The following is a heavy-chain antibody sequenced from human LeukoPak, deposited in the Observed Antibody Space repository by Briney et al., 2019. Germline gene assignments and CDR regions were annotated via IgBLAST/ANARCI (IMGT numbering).Heavy chain of an antibody. J-gene: IGHJ4*02. CDR1: GGSTSSGSYY. CDR3: ARAGGSVGWYGTIDS. CDR2: LYTSGST. Sequence: SETLSLTCTVSGGSTSSGSYYWTWIRQPAGKGLEWIGHLYTSGSTTYNPSLQSRVTISADTSKNQFSLRLTSVTAADTAVYYCARAGGSVGWYGTIDSWGQGMLVTVSS. D-gene: IGHD6-19*01. V-gene: IGHV4-61*09.